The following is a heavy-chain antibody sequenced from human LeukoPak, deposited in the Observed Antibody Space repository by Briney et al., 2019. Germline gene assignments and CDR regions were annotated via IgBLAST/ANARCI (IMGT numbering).Heavy chain of an antibody. J-gene: IGHJ5*02. CDR3: AHRRIYDSSGYYYTLLDP. D-gene: IGHD3-22*01. CDR2: IYWNDDK. Sequence: SGPTLVNPTQTLTLTCTFSGFSLSTSGVGVGWIRQPPGKALEWLALIYWNDDKRYSPSLKSRLTITKDTSKNQVVLTMTNMDPVDTATYYCAHRRIYDSSGYYYTLLDPWGQGTLVTVSS. V-gene: IGHV2-5*01. CDR1: GFSLSTSGVG.